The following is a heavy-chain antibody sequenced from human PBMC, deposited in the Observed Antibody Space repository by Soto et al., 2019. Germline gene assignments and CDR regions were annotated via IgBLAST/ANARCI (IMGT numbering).Heavy chain of an antibody. CDR1: GGSIGHYY. Sequence: SETLSLTCSVSGGSIGHYYWNWIRQSPGKGLEWIGNVYYSGTTYNPSLRRRVTISVDTSKSQFSLNLTSVTAADTAVYYCARQSSGDFDFWGQGVLVTSPQ. CDR2: VYYSGT. CDR3: ARQSSGDFDF. J-gene: IGHJ4*02. V-gene: IGHV4-59*08. D-gene: IGHD4-17*01.